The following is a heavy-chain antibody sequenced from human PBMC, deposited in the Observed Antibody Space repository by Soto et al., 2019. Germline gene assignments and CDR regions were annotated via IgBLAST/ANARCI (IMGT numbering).Heavy chain of an antibody. J-gene: IGHJ4*02. Sequence: PSETLSLTCSVSGGSVSDKTYYWSWIRQSPGKRLEWIGYVYYSGTTNYNPSLKSRVTISVDLSKNRFSLGLSSVTTADTALYYCATTTAVPNTLRSRYFFDYLGQRILVAVCS. CDR1: GGSVSDKTYY. V-gene: IGHV4-61*01. D-gene: IGHD4-17*01. CDR3: ATTTAVPNTLRSRYFFDY. CDR2: VYYSGTT.